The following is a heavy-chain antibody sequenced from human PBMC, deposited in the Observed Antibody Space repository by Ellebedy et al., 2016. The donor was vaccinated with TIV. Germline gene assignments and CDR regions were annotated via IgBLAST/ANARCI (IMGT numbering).Heavy chain of an antibody. D-gene: IGHD3-3*01. V-gene: IGHV3-64D*06. CDR3: VRAGEEASVLRFLEWLFTSFDY. J-gene: IGHJ4*02. CDR2: ISSNGGST. CDR1: GFTFSSYA. Sequence: SCXASGFTFSSYAMHWVRQAPGKGLEYVSAISSNGGSTYYADSVKGRFTISRDNSKNTLYLQMSSLRAEDTAVYYCVRAGEEASVLRFLEWLFTSFDYWGQGTLVTVSS.